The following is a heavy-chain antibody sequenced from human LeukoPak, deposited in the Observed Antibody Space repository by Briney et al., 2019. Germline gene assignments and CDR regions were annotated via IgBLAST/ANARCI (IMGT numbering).Heavy chain of an antibody. Sequence: PSETLSLTCTVSGXSISSYYGSWIRQPPGKGLEWIGYIYYSGSTNYNPSLKSRVTISVDTSKNRFSLKLSSVTAADTAVYYCARHEPPRLWYDSSGPPDYWGQGTLVTVSS. V-gene: IGHV4-59*08. CDR2: IYYSGST. D-gene: IGHD3-22*01. CDR1: GXSISSYY. CDR3: ARHEPPRLWYDSSGPPDY. J-gene: IGHJ4*02.